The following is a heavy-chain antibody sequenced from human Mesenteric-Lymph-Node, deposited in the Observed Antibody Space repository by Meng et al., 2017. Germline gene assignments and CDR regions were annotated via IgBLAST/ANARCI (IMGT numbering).Heavy chain of an antibody. J-gene: IGHJ4*02. V-gene: IGHV4-38-2*02. Sequence: GSLRLSCAVSGYSISSGYYWGWIRQPPGKGLEWIGSIYHSGATYHNPSLKSRVTISVDTSKNQFSLKLSSVTAADTAVYYCARDHSLWTNYYFDYWGQGTLVTVSS. CDR2: IYHSGAT. D-gene: IGHD2-21*01. CDR1: GYSISSGYY. CDR3: ARDHSLWTNYYFDY.